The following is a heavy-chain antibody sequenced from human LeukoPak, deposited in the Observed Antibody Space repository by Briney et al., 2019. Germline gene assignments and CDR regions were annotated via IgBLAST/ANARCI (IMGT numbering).Heavy chain of an antibody. CDR2: IKEDGSEK. D-gene: IGHD3-22*01. Sequence: GGSLRLSCAASGFTFSRYWMTWVRQAPGKGLEWVANIKEDGSEKYYVDSVKGRFTISRDNDKNSLDLQMNSLRAEDTAVYYCARDWWDSSGYYDYWGQGTLVTVSS. CDR3: ARDWWDSSGYYDY. CDR1: GFTFSRYW. V-gene: IGHV3-7*01. J-gene: IGHJ4*02.